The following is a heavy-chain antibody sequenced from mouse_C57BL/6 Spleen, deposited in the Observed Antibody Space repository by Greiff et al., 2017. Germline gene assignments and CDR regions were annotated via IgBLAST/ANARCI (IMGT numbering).Heavy chain of an antibody. Sequence: QVQLKQSGAELVKPGASVKMSCKASGYTFTSYWITWVKQRPGQGLEWIGDIYPGSGSTNYNEKFKSKATLTVDTSSSTAYMQLSSLTSEDSAVYYCARTLYYGNRAMDYWGQGTSVTVSS. D-gene: IGHD2-1*01. J-gene: IGHJ4*01. CDR1: GYTFTSYW. CDR3: ARTLYYGNRAMDY. CDR2: IYPGSGST. V-gene: IGHV1-55*01.